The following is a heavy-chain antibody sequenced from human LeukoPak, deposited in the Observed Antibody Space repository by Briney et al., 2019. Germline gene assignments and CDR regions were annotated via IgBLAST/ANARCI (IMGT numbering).Heavy chain of an antibody. CDR3: ARTRGDRLFLDPFDY. CDR1: GFTFSSYW. J-gene: IGHJ4*02. CDR2: INTDGSST. Sequence: GGSVRLSCAASGFTFSSYWMHWVRQAPGKGLVWVSRINTDGSSTSYADSVKGRFTISRDNAKNTLYLQMNSLRAEDTAVYYCARTRGDRLFLDPFDYWGQGTLVTVSS. V-gene: IGHV3-74*01. D-gene: IGHD7-27*01.